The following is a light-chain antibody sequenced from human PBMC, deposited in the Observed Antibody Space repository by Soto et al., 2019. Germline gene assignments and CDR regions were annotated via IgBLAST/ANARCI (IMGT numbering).Light chain of an antibody. Sequence: QSVLTQPASVSGSPGQSITISCTGTSSDVGGYNYVSWYQQYPGKAPKLMIYEVSNRPSGVPDRFSGSKSGNTASLTVSGLQAEDEADYYCSSYAGSNVVFGGGTKLTVL. V-gene: IGLV2-8*01. CDR3: SSYAGSNVV. J-gene: IGLJ2*01. CDR2: EVS. CDR1: SSDVGGYNY.